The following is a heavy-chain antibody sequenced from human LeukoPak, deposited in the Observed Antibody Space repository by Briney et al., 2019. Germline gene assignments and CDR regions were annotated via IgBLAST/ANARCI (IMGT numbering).Heavy chain of an antibody. CDR3: AKDSSPLLWFGEPSGY. J-gene: IGHJ4*02. D-gene: IGHD3-10*01. Sequence: GRSLRLSCAASGFTFSSYGMHWVRQAPGKGLEWVAFIRYDGSNKYYADSVKGRFTISRDNSKNTLYLQTNSLRAEDTAVYYCAKDSSPLLWFGEPSGYWGQGTLVTVSS. CDR1: GFTFSSYG. CDR2: IRYDGSNK. V-gene: IGHV3-30*02.